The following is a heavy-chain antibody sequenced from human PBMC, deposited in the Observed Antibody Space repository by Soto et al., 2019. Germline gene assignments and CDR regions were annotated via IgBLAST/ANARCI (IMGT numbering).Heavy chain of an antibody. CDR2: VNHSGST. CDR3: ARGSSNCSGGSCPAAEYYYYMDV. V-gene: IGHV4-34*01. D-gene: IGHD2-15*01. Sequence: SETLSLTCAVSSRSFSSYYWSWIRQPPGRGLEWIGEVNHSGSTNYNPSLKSRVTISVDTSKNQFSLKLSSVTAADTAVYYCARGSSNCSGGSCPAAEYYYYMDVWAKGTTVTVSS. J-gene: IGHJ6*03. CDR1: SRSFSSYY.